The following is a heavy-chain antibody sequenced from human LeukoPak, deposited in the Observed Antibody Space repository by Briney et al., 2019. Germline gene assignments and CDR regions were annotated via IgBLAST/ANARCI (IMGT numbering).Heavy chain of an antibody. CDR1: GYAFISYD. V-gene: IGHV1-8*01. J-gene: IGHJ4*02. D-gene: IGHD3-22*01. CDR3: ARGRGYYDSSGYGDS. CDR2: MNPNSGNT. Sequence: VSVKVSCKASGYAFISYDINWVRQATGQGLEWMGWMNPNSGNTGYAQKFQGRVTITRNTSISTAYMELSSLRSEDTAVYYCARGRGYYDSSGYGDSWGQGTLVTVSS.